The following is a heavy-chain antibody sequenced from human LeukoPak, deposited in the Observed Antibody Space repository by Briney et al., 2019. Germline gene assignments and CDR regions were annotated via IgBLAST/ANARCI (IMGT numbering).Heavy chain of an antibody. D-gene: IGHD2-2*01. J-gene: IGHJ6*02. CDR1: GYTFTGYY. V-gene: IGHV1-2*02. CDR3: ARDYGYCSSTSCFYGMDV. CDR2: INPNSGGT. Sequence: GASVKVSCKASGYTFTGYYMHWVRQAPGQGLEWMGWINPNSGGTNYAQKFQGRVTMTRDTSISTAYMELSRPRSDDTAVYYCARDYGYCSSTSCFYGMDVWGQGTTVTVSS.